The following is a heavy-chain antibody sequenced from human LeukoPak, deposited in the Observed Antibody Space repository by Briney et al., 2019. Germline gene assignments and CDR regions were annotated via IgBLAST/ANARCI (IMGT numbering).Heavy chain of an antibody. CDR2: MNPNSGNT. V-gene: IGHV1-8*01. CDR3: ARYYDFWSGYGFDP. D-gene: IGHD3-3*01. CDR1: GYTFTSYD. Sequence: ASVKVSCKASGYTFTSYDINWVRQATGQGLEWMGWMNPNSGNTGYAQKFQGRVTMTRNTSISTAYLELSRLRSEDTAGYYCARYYDFWSGYGFDPWGQGTLVTVSS. J-gene: IGHJ5*02.